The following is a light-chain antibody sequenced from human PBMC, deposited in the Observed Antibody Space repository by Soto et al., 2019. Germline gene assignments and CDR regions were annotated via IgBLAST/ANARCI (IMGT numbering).Light chain of an antibody. CDR1: SSDVGGYNY. V-gene: IGLV2-11*01. CDR2: DVS. Sequence: QSVLTQPRSVSGSPGQSVTISCTGTSSDVGGYNYVSWYQQHPGKAPKLMIYDVSKRPSGVPDRFSGSKSGNTASLTISGIQAEDEADYYCCSYAGSYYVFGTGTKDTVL. CDR3: CSYAGSYYV. J-gene: IGLJ1*01.